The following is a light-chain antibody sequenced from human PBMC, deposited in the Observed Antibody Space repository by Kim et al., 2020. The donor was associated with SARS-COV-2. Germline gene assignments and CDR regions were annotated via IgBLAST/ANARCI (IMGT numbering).Light chain of an antibody. CDR3: QAWDSSTAV. CDR2: QDN. V-gene: IGLV3-1*01. Sequence: SVSPGQTATITCSGDKLGNKYVCWYQQKPGLSPVLVIYQDNKRPSGIPERFSGSNSGNTATLTISGTQAMDEADYYCQAWDSSTAVFGGGTKLTVL. CDR1: KLGNKY. J-gene: IGLJ3*02.